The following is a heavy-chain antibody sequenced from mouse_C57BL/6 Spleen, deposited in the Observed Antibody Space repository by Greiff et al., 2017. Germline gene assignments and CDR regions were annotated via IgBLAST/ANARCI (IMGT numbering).Heavy chain of an antibody. D-gene: IGHD1-1*01. CDR1: GYTFTDYE. Sequence: QVQLQQPGAELVRPGASVTLSCKASGYTFTDYEMHWVKQTPVHGLEWIGAIDPETGGTAYNQQFTGKAILTADKSSSTAYMELRSLTSEYSAVYYVTRWGHYYGSPFDDWGQGTTLTVSS. CDR3: TRWGHYYGSPFDD. J-gene: IGHJ2*01. V-gene: IGHV1-15*01. CDR2: IDPETGGT.